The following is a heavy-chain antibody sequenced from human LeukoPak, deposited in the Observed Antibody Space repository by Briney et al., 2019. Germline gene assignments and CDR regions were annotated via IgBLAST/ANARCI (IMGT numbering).Heavy chain of an antibody. CDR2: IYYSGST. CDR1: GGSVSSNIYY. V-gene: IGHV4-61*01. D-gene: IGHD3-10*01. CDR3: ARVHITMVRGVSGWFDP. J-gene: IGHJ5*02. Sequence: PSETLSLTCTDSGGSVSSNIYYWSWIRQPPGKGPEWIGYIYYSGSTNYNPSLKSRVTISVDTSKNQFSLKLTSVTAADTAVYYCARVHITMVRGVSGWFDPWGQGTLVTVSS.